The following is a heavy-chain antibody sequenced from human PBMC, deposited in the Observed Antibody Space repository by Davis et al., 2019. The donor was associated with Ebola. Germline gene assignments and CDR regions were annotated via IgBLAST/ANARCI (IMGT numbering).Heavy chain of an antibody. J-gene: IGHJ4*02. CDR1: GFPFSGYT. V-gene: IGHV3-48*02. Sequence: GESLKISCTASGFPFSGYTMNWVRLAPGKGLEWVSFITSSSDAIYYADSVRGRFTTSRDNAKNSLYLQMNSLRDDDTAIYYCARESGHFDYWGQGTLVTVPS. CDR2: ITSSSDAI. D-gene: IGHD1-26*01. CDR3: ARESGHFDY.